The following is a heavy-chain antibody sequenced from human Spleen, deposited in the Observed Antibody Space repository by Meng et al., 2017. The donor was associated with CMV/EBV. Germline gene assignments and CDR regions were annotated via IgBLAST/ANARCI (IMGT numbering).Heavy chain of an antibody. Sequence: GESLKISCAASGFTFSSYAMTWFRQAPGKGLEWVSSISDSSGNTYYADSVKGRFTISRDNSKNTLYLQMNSLRAEDTAVYYCAKDDNGYTGEGGSWGQGTLVTVSS. CDR2: ISDSSGNT. V-gene: IGHV3-23*01. CDR1: GFTFSSYA. D-gene: IGHD5-18*01. CDR3: AKDDNGYTGEGGS. J-gene: IGHJ5*02.